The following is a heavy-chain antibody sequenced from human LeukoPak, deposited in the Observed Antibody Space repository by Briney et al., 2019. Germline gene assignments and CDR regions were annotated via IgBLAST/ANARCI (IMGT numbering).Heavy chain of an antibody. CDR3: AGDSSGSYLPDAFDI. J-gene: IGHJ3*02. CDR2: ISSSSSYI. V-gene: IGHV3-21*01. D-gene: IGHD1-26*01. CDR1: GFTFSSYS. Sequence: GGSLRLSCAASGFTFSSYSMNWVRQAPGKGLEWVSSISSSSSYIYYADSVKGRFTISRDNAKNSLYLQMNSLRAEDTAVYYCAGDSSGSYLPDAFDIWGQGTMVTVSS.